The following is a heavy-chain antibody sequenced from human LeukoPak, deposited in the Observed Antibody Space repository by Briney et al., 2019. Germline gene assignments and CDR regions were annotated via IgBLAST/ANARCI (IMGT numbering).Heavy chain of an antibody. CDR1: GVSISSGGYY. V-gene: IGHV4-31*03. Sequence: SETLSLTCTVSGVSISSGGYYWSWIRQHPGKGLEWIGYIYYSGSTYYNPSLKSRVTISVDTSKNQFSLKLSSVTAADTAVYYCARVVRYPADWYFDLWGRGTLVTVSS. J-gene: IGHJ2*01. D-gene: IGHD4-23*01. CDR3: ARVVRYPADWYFDL. CDR2: IYYSGST.